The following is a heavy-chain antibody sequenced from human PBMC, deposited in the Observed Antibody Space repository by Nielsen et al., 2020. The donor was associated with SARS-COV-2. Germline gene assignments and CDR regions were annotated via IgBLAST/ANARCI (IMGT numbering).Heavy chain of an antibody. Sequence: SLNLYCQASGFTFDDYDMNWVRQAPGKGLEGVSSLTWNSGGVGYADSVKGRFTISRDNARNSLHLQMNSLRPEDTALYYCAKGRSGALSAFDICGQGTMVTVSS. CDR3: AKGRSGALSAFDI. J-gene: IGHJ3*02. CDR1: GFTFDDYD. D-gene: IGHD1-26*01. CDR2: LTWNSGGV. V-gene: IGHV3-9*01.